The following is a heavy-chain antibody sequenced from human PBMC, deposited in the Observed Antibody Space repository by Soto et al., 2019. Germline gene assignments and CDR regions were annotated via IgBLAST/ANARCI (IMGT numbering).Heavy chain of an antibody. V-gene: IGHV3-7*03. D-gene: IGHD5-12*01. Sequence: GGSLRLSCAASGFTFSSYWMSWVRQAPGKGLEWVANIKQDGSEKYYVDSVKGRFTISRDNAKNSLYLQMNSLRAEDTAVYYCASEGDIVATIFAFDIWGQGTMGTV. J-gene: IGHJ3*02. CDR1: GFTFSSYW. CDR3: ASEGDIVATIFAFDI. CDR2: IKQDGSEK.